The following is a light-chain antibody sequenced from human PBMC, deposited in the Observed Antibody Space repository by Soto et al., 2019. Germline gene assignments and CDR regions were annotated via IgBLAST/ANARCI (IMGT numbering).Light chain of an antibody. CDR2: AAS. Sequence: DIQMTQSPSTLSASVGDRVTITCRASQSISSWLAWYQQKPGKAPKLLIYAASTLQSGVPSRFGGSGSGTDFTLTISCLQSEDFATYYCQQYYSYPGTFGQGTKVDI. CDR3: QQYYSYPGT. V-gene: IGKV1-5*01. CDR1: QSISSW. J-gene: IGKJ1*01.